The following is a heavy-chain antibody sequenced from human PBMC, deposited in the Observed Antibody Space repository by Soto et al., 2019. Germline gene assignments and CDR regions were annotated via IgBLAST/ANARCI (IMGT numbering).Heavy chain of an antibody. Sequence: EVPLVESGGGLVKPGGSLRLSCAASGFTFSSYSMNWVRQAPGKGLDWVSSISSSSSYIYYADSVKGRFTISRDNAKNSLYLQMNSLRAEDTAVYYCARDHLPTGVYWYFDLWGRGTLVTVSS. CDR2: ISSSSSYI. J-gene: IGHJ2*01. V-gene: IGHV3-21*01. D-gene: IGHD1-1*01. CDR3: ARDHLPTGVYWYFDL. CDR1: GFTFSSYS.